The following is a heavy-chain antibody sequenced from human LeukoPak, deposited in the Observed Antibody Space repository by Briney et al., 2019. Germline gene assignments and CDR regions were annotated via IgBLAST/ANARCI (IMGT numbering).Heavy chain of an antibody. CDR2: IIPIFGTA. CDR3: ARVIHDYGDYPFDY. V-gene: IGHV1-69*01. CDR1: GGTFSSYA. Sequence: VASVKVSCKASGGTFSSYAISWVRQALGQGLEWMGGIIPIFGTANYAQKFQGRVTITADESTSTAYMELSSLRSEDTAVYYCARVIHDYGDYPFDYWGQGTLVTVSS. J-gene: IGHJ4*02. D-gene: IGHD4-17*01.